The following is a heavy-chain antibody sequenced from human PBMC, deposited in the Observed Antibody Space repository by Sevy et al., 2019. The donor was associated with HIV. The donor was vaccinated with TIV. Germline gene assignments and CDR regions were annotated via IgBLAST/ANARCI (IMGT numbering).Heavy chain of an antibody. J-gene: IGHJ4*02. CDR3: AKSAPVYYYGSGDFDY. CDR1: GFTFSSYA. Sequence: GGSLRLSCAASGFTFSSYAMSWDRQAPGKGLEWVSAISGSGGSTYYADSVKGRFTISRDNSKNTLYLQMNSLRAEDTAVYYCAKSAPVYYYGSGDFDYWGQGTLVTVSS. V-gene: IGHV3-23*01. D-gene: IGHD3-10*01. CDR2: ISGSGGST.